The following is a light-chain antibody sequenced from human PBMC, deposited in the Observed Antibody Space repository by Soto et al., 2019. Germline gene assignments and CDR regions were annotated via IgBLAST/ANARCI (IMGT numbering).Light chain of an antibody. J-gene: IGLJ1*01. CDR2: EVT. CDR1: SSDVGGYNY. CDR3: SSYAATNNDV. Sequence: QSVLTQPPSASGSPGQSVTISCTGTSSDVGGYNYVSWYQQYPGKAPQLIIYEVTKRPSGVPDRFSGSKSGNTASLTVSGLQAEDEADYYCSSYAATNNDVFGSGTKVTVL. V-gene: IGLV2-8*01.